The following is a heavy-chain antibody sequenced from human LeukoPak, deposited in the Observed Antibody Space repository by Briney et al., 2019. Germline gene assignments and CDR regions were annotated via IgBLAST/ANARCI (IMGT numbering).Heavy chain of an antibody. D-gene: IGHD2-2*01. CDR3: ARDRQYCSSVSCYPDYLDY. CDR1: GFTFTSYG. CDR2: ISYDGSYK. V-gene: IGHV3-33*01. Sequence: GGSLRLSCAASGFTFTSYGMHWVRQAPGKGLEWVAIISYDGSYKYYADSVKGRFTISRDNSKNTLYLQMNSLRAEDTAVYYCARDRQYCSSVSCYPDYLDYWGQGTLVTVSS. J-gene: IGHJ4*02.